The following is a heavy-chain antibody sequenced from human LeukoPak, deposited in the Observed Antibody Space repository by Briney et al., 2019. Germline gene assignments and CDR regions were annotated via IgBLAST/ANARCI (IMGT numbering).Heavy chain of an antibody. CDR3: AKERDYYDSSGYLGY. D-gene: IGHD3-22*01. CDR2: IKQDGIEK. Sequence: GGSLRLSCAASGFTFSSCWMNWVRQAPGKGLEWVANIKQDGIEKYYVDSVKGRFTISRDNSKNTLYLQMNSLRAEDTAVYYCAKERDYYDSSGYLGYWGQGTLVTVSS. CDR1: GFTFSSCW. J-gene: IGHJ4*02. V-gene: IGHV3-7*03.